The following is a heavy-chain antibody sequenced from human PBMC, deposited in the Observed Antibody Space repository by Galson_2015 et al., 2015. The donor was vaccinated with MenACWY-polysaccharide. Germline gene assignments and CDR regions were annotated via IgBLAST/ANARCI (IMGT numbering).Heavy chain of an antibody. CDR1: GYTFTSYA. Sequence: SVKVSCKASGYTFTSYAMHWVRQAPGQRLEWMGWINAGNGNTKYSQRFQGRVTITRDTSASTAYMELSSLRSEDTAVYYCARGGAENWFDPWGQGTLVTVSS. CDR2: INAGNGNT. CDR3: ARGGAENWFDP. J-gene: IGHJ5*02. D-gene: IGHD4-17*01. V-gene: IGHV1-3*01.